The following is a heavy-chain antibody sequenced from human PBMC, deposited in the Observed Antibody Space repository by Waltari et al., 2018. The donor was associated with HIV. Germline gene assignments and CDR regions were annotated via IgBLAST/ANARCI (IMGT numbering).Heavy chain of an antibody. D-gene: IGHD2-8*01. CDR1: GFTFSLYW. CDR2: IKQDGSEK. Sequence: EVQLVESGGGLVQPGGSLRLSCAASGFTFSLYWMSWVRQAPGKGLEWVANIKQDGSEKHYVDSVKGRFTISRDNAKKSLYLQMNSLRAEDTAVYYCARMGLMMYAIGAFDIWGQGTM. J-gene: IGHJ3*02. V-gene: IGHV3-7*01. CDR3: ARMGLMMYAIGAFDI.